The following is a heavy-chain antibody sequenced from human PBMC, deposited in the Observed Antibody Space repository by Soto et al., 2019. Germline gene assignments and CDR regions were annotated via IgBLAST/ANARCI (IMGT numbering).Heavy chain of an antibody. CDR3: ARGLVVVTARHYYYYGMDV. V-gene: IGHV4-30-4*01. D-gene: IGHD2-21*02. J-gene: IGHJ6*02. CDR1: GGSISSGDYY. CDR2: IYYSGST. Sequence: QVQLQESGPGLVKPSQTLSLTCTVSGGSISSGDYYWSWIRQPPGKGLEWIGYIYYSGSTYYNPSLKGRVTISVDTSKNQFSLKLSSVTAADTAVYYCARGLVVVTARHYYYYGMDVWGQGTTVTVSS.